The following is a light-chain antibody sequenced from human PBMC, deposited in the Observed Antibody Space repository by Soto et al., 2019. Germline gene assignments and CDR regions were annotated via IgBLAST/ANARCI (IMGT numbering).Light chain of an antibody. Sequence: DIQMTPSLSSLSASVGDRVTITCQASQDISNYLNWYQQKPGKAPKLLIYDASNLETGVPSRFSGSGSGTDFTFTISSLQPEDIATYSCQQYDNLPLTFGGGTKVDIK. CDR3: QQYDNLPLT. CDR2: DAS. CDR1: QDISNY. V-gene: IGKV1-33*01. J-gene: IGKJ4*01.